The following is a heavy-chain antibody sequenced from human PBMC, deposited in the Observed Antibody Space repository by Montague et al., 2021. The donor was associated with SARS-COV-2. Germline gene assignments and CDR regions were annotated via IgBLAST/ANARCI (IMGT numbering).Heavy chain of an antibody. CDR3: ARASITMVRGVTRWYFDL. CDR1: GGSISSYY. J-gene: IGHJ2*01. D-gene: IGHD3-10*01. CDR2: IYYSGGT. Sequence: SETLSLTCTLSGGSISSYYWSWIRQPPGKGLEWIGYIYYSGGTNYNPSLKSRVTISVDTSKNQFSLKLSSVTAADTAVYYCARASITMVRGVTRWYFDLWGRGTLVTVSS. V-gene: IGHV4-59*13.